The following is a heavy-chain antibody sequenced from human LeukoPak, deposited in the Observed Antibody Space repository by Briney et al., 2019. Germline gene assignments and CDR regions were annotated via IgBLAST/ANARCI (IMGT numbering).Heavy chain of an antibody. Sequence: HSGGSLRLSCAASGFSFSGHWMHWARQLPGKGLVWASRISPTGSTTSYADSVKGRFTVSRDNAKNTLYLQVNNLRAEDTAVYYCARGPSSNWSGLDFWGQGTLLTVSS. D-gene: IGHD6-13*01. CDR3: ARGPSSNWSGLDF. CDR2: ISPTGSTT. CDR1: GFSFSGHW. V-gene: IGHV3-74*01. J-gene: IGHJ4*02.